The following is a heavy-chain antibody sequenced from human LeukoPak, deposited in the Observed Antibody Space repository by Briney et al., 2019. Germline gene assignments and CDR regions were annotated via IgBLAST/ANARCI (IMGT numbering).Heavy chain of an antibody. D-gene: IGHD2/OR15-2a*01. CDR1: GYTFISHA. CDR2: INGATGNT. J-gene: IGHJ6*02. Sequence: ASVKLSCKASGYTFISHALHWVRQAPGESLEWMAWINGATGNTEYSQKFQARVTITRDTSTSTVYMELSSLRSEDTAVYYCARSIIIVPNTSYYYYYMDVWGQGTTVTVSS. CDR3: ARSIIIVPNTSYYYYYMDV. V-gene: IGHV1-3*01.